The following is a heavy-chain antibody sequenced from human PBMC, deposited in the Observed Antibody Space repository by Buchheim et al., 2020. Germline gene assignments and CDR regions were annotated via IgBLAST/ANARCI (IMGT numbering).Heavy chain of an antibody. CDR1: GFTFSIYD. J-gene: IGHJ4*02. V-gene: IGHV3-23*01. D-gene: IGHD1-1*01. Sequence: EVQLLQSGGGLVQPGGSLRLSCAVSGFTFSIYDMTWVRQAPGKGLEWVSSISRTGDGTTYADSVKGRFTISRDNSKNTLYLQMNSWRAEDTAVYYCARSVNWNQDYWGQGTL. CDR3: ARSVNWNQDY. CDR2: ISRTGDGT.